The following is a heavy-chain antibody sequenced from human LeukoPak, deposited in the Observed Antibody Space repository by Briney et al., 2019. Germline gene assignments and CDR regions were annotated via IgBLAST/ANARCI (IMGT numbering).Heavy chain of an antibody. Sequence: GGSLRLSCAASGFTFSTSVMSWVRQAPGKGLEWVSLISSSGIITRYADSAKGRFSISRDNSKNTLYLQMNSLRADDTAVYYCAEKSGLGFDYWGQGTLVTVSS. D-gene: IGHD6-19*01. J-gene: IGHJ4*02. CDR2: ISSSGIIT. CDR1: GFTFSTSV. V-gene: IGHV3-23*01. CDR3: AEKSGLGFDY.